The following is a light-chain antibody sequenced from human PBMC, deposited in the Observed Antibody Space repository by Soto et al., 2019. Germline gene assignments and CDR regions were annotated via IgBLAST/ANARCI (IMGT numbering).Light chain of an antibody. CDR3: SSYGGSNNLV. Sequence: QSVLTQPPSASGSPGQSVTISCTGTNSDIGAYNYVSWYQQHPGNAPKLMIYEVSKRPSGVPDRFSGSKSANTASLTVSGLQAEDEADYYCSSYGGSNNLVFGGGTKVTVL. J-gene: IGLJ2*01. CDR1: NSDIGAYNY. CDR2: EVS. V-gene: IGLV2-8*01.